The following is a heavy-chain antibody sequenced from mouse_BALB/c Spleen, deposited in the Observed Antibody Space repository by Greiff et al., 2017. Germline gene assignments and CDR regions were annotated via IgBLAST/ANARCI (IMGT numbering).Heavy chain of an antibody. CDR3: ARWNDAKDWYFDV. CDR2: ISSGSSTI. V-gene: IGHV5-17*02. Sequence: EVQLVESGGGLVQPGGSRKLSCAASGFTFSSFGMHWVRQAPEKGLEWVAYISSGSSTIYYADTVKGRFTISRDNPKNTLFLQMTSLRSEDTAMYYCARWNDAKDWYFDVWGAGTTVTVSS. D-gene: IGHD2-12*01. J-gene: IGHJ1*01. CDR1: GFTFSSFG.